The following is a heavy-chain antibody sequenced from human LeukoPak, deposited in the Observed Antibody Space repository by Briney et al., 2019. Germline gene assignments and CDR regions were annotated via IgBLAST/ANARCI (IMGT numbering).Heavy chain of an antibody. CDR2: IGGSGSST. CDR3: AKALGYCGGVTCYFAFDI. J-gene: IGHJ3*02. Sequence: PGGSLRLSCAASGFTFSSYAMSWVRLAPGKGLDWVSGIGGSGSSTSYADSVKGRFTISRDNSKNTLYLQVGSLRAEDTALYYCAKALGYCGGVTCYFAFDIWGQGTMVTVSS. V-gene: IGHV3-23*01. D-gene: IGHD2-15*01. CDR1: GFTFSSYA.